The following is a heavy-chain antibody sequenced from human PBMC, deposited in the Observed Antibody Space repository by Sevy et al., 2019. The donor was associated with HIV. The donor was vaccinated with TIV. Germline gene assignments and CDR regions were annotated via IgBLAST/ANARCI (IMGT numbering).Heavy chain of an antibody. CDR2: ISYDGSNK. CDR1: GFTFSSYA. CDR3: ARWQLERRGFDY. D-gene: IGHD1-1*01. Sequence: GGSLRLSCAASGFTFSSYAMHWVRQAPGKGLEWVAVISYDGSNKYYADSVKGRFTISRDNSKNMLYLQMNSLRAEDTAVYYCARWQLERRGFDYWGQGTLVTVSS. V-gene: IGHV3-30-3*01. J-gene: IGHJ4*02.